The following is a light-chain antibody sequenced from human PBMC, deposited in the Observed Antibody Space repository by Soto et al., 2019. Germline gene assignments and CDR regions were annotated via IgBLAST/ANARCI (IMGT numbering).Light chain of an antibody. Sequence: EIVMTQSPATVSVSPGERATLSCRASQRVSSNLAWYQQKPGQAPRLLIYGASTRATGIPARFSGSGSGTEFTLTIRSLQSEDFAVYFCQQYNTRSKTFGQGTKVEI. J-gene: IGKJ1*01. CDR3: QQYNTRSKT. CDR2: GAS. CDR1: QRVSSN. V-gene: IGKV3-15*01.